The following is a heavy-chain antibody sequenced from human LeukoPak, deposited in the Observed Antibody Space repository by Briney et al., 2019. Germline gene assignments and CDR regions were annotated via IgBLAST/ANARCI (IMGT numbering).Heavy chain of an antibody. J-gene: IGHJ4*02. Sequence: GESQKISCKGSGYSFTSYWISWARQMPGKGLEWMGRIDPSDSYTNYSPSFQGHVTISADKSISAAYLQWSSLKASDTAMYYCARRRRFGGLYYFDYWGQGTLVTVSS. V-gene: IGHV5-10-1*01. D-gene: IGHD3-10*01. CDR2: IDPSDSYT. CDR1: GYSFTSYW. CDR3: ARRRRFGGLYYFDY.